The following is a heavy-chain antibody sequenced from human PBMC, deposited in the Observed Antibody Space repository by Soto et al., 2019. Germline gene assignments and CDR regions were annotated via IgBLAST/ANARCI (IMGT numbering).Heavy chain of an antibody. D-gene: IGHD3-22*01. V-gene: IGHV1-69*04. CDR1: GGTFSSYT. J-gene: IGHJ3*02. Sequence: SVKVSCKASGGTFSSYTISWVRQAPGQGLEWMGRIIPILGIANYAQKFQGRVTITADKSTSTAYMELSSLRSEDTAVYYCARDSPDSSGLYDAFDIWGQGTMVTVSS. CDR3: ARDSPDSSGLYDAFDI. CDR2: IIPILGIA.